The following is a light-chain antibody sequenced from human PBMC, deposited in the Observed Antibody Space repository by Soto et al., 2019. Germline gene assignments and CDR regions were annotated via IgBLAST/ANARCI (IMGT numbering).Light chain of an antibody. CDR1: QSISVW. V-gene: IGKV1-5*03. Sequence: DIQMTQSPSTLSASVGDRVTITCRASQSISVWLAWYQQKAGKAPNLLIYKASRLESGVPSRFSGSGSETEFTLTISGLQPGDSATYYCQQYNNWPFTFGPGTKVDIK. CDR2: KAS. CDR3: QQYNNWPFT. J-gene: IGKJ3*01.